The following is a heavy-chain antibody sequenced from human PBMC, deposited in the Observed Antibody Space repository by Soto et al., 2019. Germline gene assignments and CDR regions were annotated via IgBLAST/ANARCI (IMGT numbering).Heavy chain of an antibody. J-gene: IGHJ4*02. CDR1: VFTFSDYY. Sequence: PGGSLRLSCAASVFTFSDYYMAWIRRAPGKGLEWVSYIDNSGTTMNYADSVKGRFTISRDNAKNSLYLQMNSLRADDTAVYYCARAGGSGWSLDFWGRGTLVTVSS. CDR3: ARAGGSGWSLDF. D-gene: IGHD6-19*01. V-gene: IGHV3-11*01. CDR2: IDNSGTTM.